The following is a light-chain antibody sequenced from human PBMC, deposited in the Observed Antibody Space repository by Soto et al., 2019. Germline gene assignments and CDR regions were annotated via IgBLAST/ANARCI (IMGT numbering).Light chain of an antibody. CDR3: KQYGSSPT. J-gene: IGKJ5*01. CDR2: GAS. CDR1: QRVSSSY. Sequence: EIVLTQSPGTLSFSPGERATLSCRARQRVSSSYLAWYQQKPGQAHRLLIYGASSRATGIPDRFSGSGSGTVFTLTISRLAPEDFAVYYCKQYGSSPTFGQGTRLEIK. V-gene: IGKV3-20*01.